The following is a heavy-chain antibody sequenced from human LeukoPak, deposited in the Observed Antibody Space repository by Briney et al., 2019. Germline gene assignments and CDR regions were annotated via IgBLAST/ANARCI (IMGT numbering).Heavy chain of an antibody. Sequence: GGSLRLSCAASGFIFSSYGMHWVRQAPGEGLEWVAVISYDGSNKYYADSVKGRFTISRDNSKNTLYLQMNSLRGEDTAVYYCAKELTTSSGYLHYFDYWGQGTLVTVSS. D-gene: IGHD6-25*01. J-gene: IGHJ4*02. CDR2: ISYDGSNK. CDR3: AKELTTSSGYLHYFDY. CDR1: GFIFSSYG. V-gene: IGHV3-30*18.